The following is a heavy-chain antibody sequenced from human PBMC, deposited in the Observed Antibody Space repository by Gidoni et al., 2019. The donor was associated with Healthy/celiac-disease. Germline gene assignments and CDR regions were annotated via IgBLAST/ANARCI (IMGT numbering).Heavy chain of an antibody. CDR2: MNPNSGNT. CDR1: GYTFTSYD. Sequence: QVQLVQSGAEVKKPGASVKVSCKASGYTFTSYDINWVRQATGQGLEWMGWMNPNSGNTGDAQKFQGRVTMTRNTSISTAYMELSSLRSEDTAVYYCARGIWILGDCGMDVWGKGTTVTVSS. D-gene: IGHD2-21*01. J-gene: IGHJ6*03. CDR3: ARGIWILGDCGMDV. V-gene: IGHV1-8*01.